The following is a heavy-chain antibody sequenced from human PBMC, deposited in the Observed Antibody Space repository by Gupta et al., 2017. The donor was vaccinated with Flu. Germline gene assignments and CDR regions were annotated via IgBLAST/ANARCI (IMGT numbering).Heavy chain of an antibody. CDR2: IKSKTDGGTT. CDR1: GFTFSNAW. Sequence: EVQLVESGGGLVKPGGSLRLSCAASGFTFSNAWMSCVRQGPGKGLEWVGRIKSKTDGGTTDYAAPVKGRVTISRDDSKNTLYLQMNSLKTEDNAVYYCTTVGDVDVFYYYYGMDVWGQGTTVTVSS. D-gene: IGHD2-21*02. J-gene: IGHJ6*02. CDR3: TTVGDVDVFYYYYGMDV. V-gene: IGHV3-15*01.